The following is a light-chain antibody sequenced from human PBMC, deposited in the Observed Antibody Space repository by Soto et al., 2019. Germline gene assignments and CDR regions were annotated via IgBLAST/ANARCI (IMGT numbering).Light chain of an antibody. Sequence: AIQMTQSPSSLSASVGDRVTITCRASQGIRNDLGWYKQKPGKAPKLLIYAASSLQSGVPSRFRGSGSGTNFTLTINSLQPEDFATYYCLQDYNYPWTFGQGTKVE. CDR1: QGIRND. CDR2: AAS. J-gene: IGKJ1*01. V-gene: IGKV1-6*01. CDR3: LQDYNYPWT.